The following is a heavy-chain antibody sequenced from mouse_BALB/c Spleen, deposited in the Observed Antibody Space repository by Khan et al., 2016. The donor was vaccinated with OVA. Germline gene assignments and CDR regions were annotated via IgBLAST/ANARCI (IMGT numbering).Heavy chain of an antibody. D-gene: IGHD2-4*01. Sequence: QVQLKQSGPGLVQPSQSLSITCTVSGFSLSNYSLHWVRQSPGKGLEWLGVIWSAGSTDYNAAFISRLTISKDNSRSQVFFKMNSLQPNDTAIYYCARRGYDYGRGALFAYWGQGTLVTVPA. V-gene: IGHV2-2*02. J-gene: IGHJ3*01. CDR3: ARRGYDYGRGALFAY. CDR1: GFSLSNYS. CDR2: IWSAGST.